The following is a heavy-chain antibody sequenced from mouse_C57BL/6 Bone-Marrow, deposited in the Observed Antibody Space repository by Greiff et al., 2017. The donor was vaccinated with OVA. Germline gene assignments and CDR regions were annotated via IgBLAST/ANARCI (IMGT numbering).Heavy chain of an antibody. CDR2: ISSGGSYT. J-gene: IGHJ2*01. CDR1: GFTFSSYG. V-gene: IGHV5-6*02. CDR3: ARHGWPYYFDY. D-gene: IGHD2-3*01. Sequence: DVKLQESGGDLVKPGGSLKLSCAASGFTFSSYGMSWVRQTPDKRLEWVATISSGGSYTYYPDSVKGRFTISRDNAKNTLYLQMSSLKSEDTAMYYCARHGWPYYFDYWGQGTTLTVSS.